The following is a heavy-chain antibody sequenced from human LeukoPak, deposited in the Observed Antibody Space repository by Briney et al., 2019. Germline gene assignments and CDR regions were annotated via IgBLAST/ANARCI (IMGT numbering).Heavy chain of an antibody. CDR1: GFTFSSFA. D-gene: IGHD1-26*01. CDR3: AKESPYAVGGTGRVYYFDS. J-gene: IGHJ4*02. V-gene: IGHV3-23*01. Sequence: GGSLRLSCTASGFTFSSFAISWVRQAPGKGPEWVSAISNGGRTYYTDSVKGRFTISRDNSKNTVHLQMNSLGVEDTAVYYCAKESPYAVGGTGRVYYFDSWGQGALVTVSS. CDR2: ISNGGRT.